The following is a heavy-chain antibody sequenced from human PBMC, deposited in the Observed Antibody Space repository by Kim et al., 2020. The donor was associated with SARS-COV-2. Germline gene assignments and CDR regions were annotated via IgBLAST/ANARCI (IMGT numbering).Heavy chain of an antibody. D-gene: IGHD3-16*02. J-gene: IGHJ4*02. CDR2: IKSKTDGGTT. CDR3: TTDSEVPAYYDYVWGSYREYSFDY. CDR1: GFTFSNAW. Sequence: GGSLRLSCAASGFTFSNAWMSWVRQAPGKGLEWVGRIKSKTDGGTTDYAAPVKGRFTISRDDSKNTLYLQMNSLKTEDTAVYYCTTDSEVPAYYDYVWGSYREYSFDYWGQGTLVTVSS. V-gene: IGHV3-15*01.